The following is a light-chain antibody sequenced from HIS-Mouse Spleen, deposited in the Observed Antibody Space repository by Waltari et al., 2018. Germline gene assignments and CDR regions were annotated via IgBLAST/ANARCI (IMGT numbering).Light chain of an antibody. CDR1: ALPNTY. CDR3: YSTDSSGNHRV. V-gene: IGLV3-10*01. CDR2: EDS. Sequence: SYELTQPPSVSVSPGQTARITCSGDALPNTYAYWYQQKSDQAPVLVIYEDSKRPSGIPERFSGSSSGTMATLTISGAQVEDEADYYCYSTDSSGNHRVFGGGTKLTVL. J-gene: IGLJ2*01.